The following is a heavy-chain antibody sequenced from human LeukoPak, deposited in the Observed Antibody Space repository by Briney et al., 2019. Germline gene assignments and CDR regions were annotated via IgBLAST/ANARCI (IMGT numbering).Heavy chain of an antibody. Sequence: PGGSLRLSCEGSGFTFGDYGVGWFRQAPGKGLQWVASIRRKTYGGLTEYIPSVKGRFTISREDSNSIAYLQMNSLKAEDTAIYYCARVSRGGITAAWFDPWGQGTLVTVSS. J-gene: IGHJ5*02. V-gene: IGHV3-49*01. D-gene: IGHD6-13*01. CDR2: IRRKTYGGLT. CDR3: ARVSRGGITAAWFDP. CDR1: GFTFGDYG.